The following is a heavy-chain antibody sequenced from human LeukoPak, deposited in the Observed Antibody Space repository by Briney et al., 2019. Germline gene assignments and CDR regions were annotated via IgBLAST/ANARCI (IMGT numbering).Heavy chain of an antibody. CDR1: GFTFSSYA. CDR2: MSGSGGGI. Sequence: GGSLRLSCAVSGFTFSSYAMSWVRQAPGKGLEWVSAMSGSGGGIYYADSVKDRFTISRDKSKNMLYLQMNSLRAEDTAVYYCAKFMGYCSGGSCYSMDEWGQGTLVTVSS. V-gene: IGHV3-23*01. J-gene: IGHJ4*02. D-gene: IGHD2-15*01. CDR3: AKFMGYCSGGSCYSMDE.